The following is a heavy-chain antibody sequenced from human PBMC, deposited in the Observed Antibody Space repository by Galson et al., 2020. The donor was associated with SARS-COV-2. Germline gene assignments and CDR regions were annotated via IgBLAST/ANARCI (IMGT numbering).Heavy chain of an antibody. CDR2: ISGSGSRT. Sequence: GGSLRLSCVVSGFSFNNYAMCWVRQAPGKGLEWVSGISGSGSRTDYADSVKGRFTISRDNSKNTLSLQMNSLGAEDTAVYYCAKRDVSSSTPERLGGFGMDVWGQGTTVTVSS. V-gene: IGHV3-23*01. D-gene: IGHD6-6*01. CDR1: GFSFNNYA. CDR3: AKRDVSSSTPERLGGFGMDV. J-gene: IGHJ6*02.